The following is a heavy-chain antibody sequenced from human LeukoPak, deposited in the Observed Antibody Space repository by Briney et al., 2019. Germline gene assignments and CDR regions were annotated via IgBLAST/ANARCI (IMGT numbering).Heavy chain of an antibody. Sequence: ASVKVSCKASGYTFTSYGISWVRQAPGQGREWMGWISAYNGNTNYAQKLQGRVTMTTDTSTSTAYMELRSLRSDDTAVYYCARDTDIVVVPAAPDYWGQGTLVTVSS. CDR3: ARDTDIVVVPAAPDY. CDR2: ISAYNGNT. J-gene: IGHJ4*02. D-gene: IGHD2-2*01. V-gene: IGHV1-18*01. CDR1: GYTFTSYG.